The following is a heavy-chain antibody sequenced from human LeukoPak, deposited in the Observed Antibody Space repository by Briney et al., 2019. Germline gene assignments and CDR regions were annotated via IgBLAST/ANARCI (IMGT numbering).Heavy chain of an antibody. CDR3: ARDRESERGSRDAFDI. J-gene: IGHJ3*02. Sequence: SETLSLTCTVSGGSISSGDYYWSWIRQPPGKGLEWIGYIYYSGSTYYNPSLKSRVTISVDTSKNQFSLKLSSVTAADTAVYYCARDRESERGSRDAFDIWGQGTMVTVSS. D-gene: IGHD1-26*01. CDR1: GGSISSGDYY. V-gene: IGHV4-30-4*01. CDR2: IYYSGST.